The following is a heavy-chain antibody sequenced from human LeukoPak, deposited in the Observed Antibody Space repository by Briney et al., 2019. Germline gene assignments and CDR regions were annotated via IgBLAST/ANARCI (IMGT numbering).Heavy chain of an antibody. J-gene: IGHJ3*02. V-gene: IGHV3-74*01. D-gene: IGHD1-26*01. CDR3: ARCLGATRCAFDI. CDR2: IDTDGSST. Sequence: PGGSLRLSCAASGFTFSSYWMHWVRQAPGKGLVWVSRIDTDGSSTSYADSVKGRFTISRDNAKNSLYLQMNSLRAEDTAVYYCARCLGATRCAFDIWGQGTMVTVSS. CDR1: GFTFSSYW.